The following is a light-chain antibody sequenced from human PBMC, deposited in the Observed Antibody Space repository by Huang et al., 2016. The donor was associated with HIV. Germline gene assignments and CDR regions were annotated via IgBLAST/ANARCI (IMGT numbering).Light chain of an antibody. CDR2: SAS. Sequence: DIEMTQSPSSLSASVGDRVSISCQASQSISRYLSWYHQKPGKAPKRLIYSASSWGSGAPLRFRGSGAGTDFTLTISGLQPEDFGTYYCQQSYMTPYTFGQGTKLDI. CDR1: QSISRY. V-gene: IGKV1-39*01. CDR3: QQSYMTPYT. J-gene: IGKJ2*01.